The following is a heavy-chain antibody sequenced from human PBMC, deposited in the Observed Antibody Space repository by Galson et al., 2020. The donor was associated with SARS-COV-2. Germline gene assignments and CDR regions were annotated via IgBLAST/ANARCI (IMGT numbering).Heavy chain of an antibody. CDR2: ISSNSAYI. Sequence: GGSLRLSCAASGFTFSSYTINWVRQAPGKGLEWVSSISSNSAYIYYADALKGRLTISRDNAKNSLYLQMNSLRAEDTAVYYCTRDRCRTSGYPTLPGGMDVWGQGTSFTVSS. CDR1: GFTFSSYT. CDR3: TRDRCRTSGYPTLPGGMDV. V-gene: IGHV3-21*01. D-gene: IGHD2-2*01. J-gene: IGHJ6*02.